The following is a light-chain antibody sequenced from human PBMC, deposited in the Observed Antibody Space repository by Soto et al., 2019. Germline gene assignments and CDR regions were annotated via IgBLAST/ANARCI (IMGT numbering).Light chain of an antibody. CDR1: SSNIGSDT. Sequence: QSVLTQPPSASGTPGLRVTISCSGSSSNIGSDTVKWYQHLPGTAPKLLIYSDNQRPSGVPDRFSGSRSGTSASLAISGLQSEDEADYYCAAWDDTLKGPVFGGGTKLTVL. CDR2: SDN. CDR3: AAWDDTLKGPV. J-gene: IGLJ2*01. V-gene: IGLV1-44*01.